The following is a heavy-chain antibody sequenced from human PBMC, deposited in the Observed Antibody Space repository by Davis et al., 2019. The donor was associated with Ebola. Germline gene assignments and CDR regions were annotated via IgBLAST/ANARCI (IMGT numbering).Heavy chain of an antibody. Sequence: SETLSLTCTVSGGSISSGSYYWSWIRQPPGRGLEWIASFSYSGTNHYNSSLEGRVTISLDTSKNQFSLKLRSVTAADTAVYFCARLSGLFSSSSGALYFDLWGRGTLVSVSS. V-gene: IGHV4-39*07. CDR2: FSYSGTN. D-gene: IGHD6-6*01. CDR1: GGSISSGSYY. CDR3: ARLSGLFSSSSGALYFDL. J-gene: IGHJ2*01.